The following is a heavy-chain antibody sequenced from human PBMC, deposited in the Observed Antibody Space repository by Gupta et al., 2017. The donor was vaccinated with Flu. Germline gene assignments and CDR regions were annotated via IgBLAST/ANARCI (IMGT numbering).Heavy chain of an antibody. CDR2: ISGSGGST. Sequence: WVRQAPGKGLEWVSAISGSGGSTYYADSVKGRFTISRDNSKNTLFLQMNSLRAEDTAVYYCAKGLHYYDSYGYPYSHYFDFWGQGTLVTVSS. D-gene: IGHD3-22*01. CDR3: AKGLHYYDSYGYPYSHYFDF. J-gene: IGHJ4*02. V-gene: IGHV3-23*01.